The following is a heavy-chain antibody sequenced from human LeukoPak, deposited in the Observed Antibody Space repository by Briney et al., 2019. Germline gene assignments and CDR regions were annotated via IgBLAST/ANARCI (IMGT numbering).Heavy chain of an antibody. CDR1: GFALSKYW. V-gene: IGHV3-20*04. CDR2: ISWNSGSI. CDR3: TRDLMDYDVSTGLHHYYMDV. D-gene: IGHD3-9*01. Sequence: GGSLRLSCAASGFALSKYWMSWVRQAPGKGLEWVSGISWNSGSIGYADSVKGRFTISRDNAKNTLYLQMNTLRVEDTAVYYCTRDLMDYDVSTGLHHYYMDVWGQGTTVTVSS. J-gene: IGHJ6*02.